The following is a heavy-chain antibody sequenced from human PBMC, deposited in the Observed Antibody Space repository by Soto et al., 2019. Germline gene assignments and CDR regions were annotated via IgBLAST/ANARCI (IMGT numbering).Heavy chain of an antibody. J-gene: IGHJ3*02. Sequence: PSETMSLTCTVSGGSISSYYWSWIRQPTGKGLEWIGYIYYSGSTNYNPSLKSRVTISVDTSKNQFSLKLSSVTAADTAVYYCAGTKYQLLGVYAFDIWGQGTMVTVSS. CDR1: GGSISSYY. CDR3: AGTKYQLLGVYAFDI. D-gene: IGHD2-2*01. V-gene: IGHV4-59*01. CDR2: IYYSGST.